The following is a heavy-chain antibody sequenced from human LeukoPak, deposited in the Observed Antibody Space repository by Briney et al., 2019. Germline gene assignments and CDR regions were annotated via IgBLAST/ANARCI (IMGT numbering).Heavy chain of an antibody. J-gene: IGHJ4*02. V-gene: IGHV3-53*05. CDR2: IYSGDST. CDR1: GFTVSSNY. Sequence: SGGSLRLSCAASGFTVSSNYMSWVRQAPGEGLEWVSVIYSGDSTYYADSVKGRFTISRDNSKNTLYLQMNSLRAEDTAVYYCARQDYSNYFGYWGQGTLVTVSS. D-gene: IGHD4-11*01. CDR3: ARQDYSNYFGY.